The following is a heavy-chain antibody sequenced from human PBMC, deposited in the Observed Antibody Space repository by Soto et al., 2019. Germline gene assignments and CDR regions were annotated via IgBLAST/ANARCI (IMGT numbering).Heavy chain of an antibody. V-gene: IGHV3-15*01. D-gene: IGHD6-19*01. J-gene: IGHJ4*02. CDR3: AKELHTSSGWSQVIY. CDR1: GFTFSNAW. Sequence: GGSLRLSCAASGFTFSNAWMSWVRQAPGKGLEWVGRIKSKTDGGTTDYAAPVKGRFTISRDDSKNTLYLQMNSLKTEDTAVYYCAKELHTSSGWSQVIYWGQGTLVTV. CDR2: IKSKTDGGTT.